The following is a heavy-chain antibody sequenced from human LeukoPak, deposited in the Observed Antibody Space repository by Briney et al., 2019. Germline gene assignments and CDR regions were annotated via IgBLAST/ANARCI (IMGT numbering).Heavy chain of an antibody. J-gene: IGHJ4*02. D-gene: IGHD3-9*01. Sequence: SETLPLTCAVYGGSFSGYYWSWIRQPPGKGLEWIGEINHSGSTNYNPSLKSRVTISVDTSKNQFSLKLSSVTAADTAVYYCARGYDILTGYRGLDYWGQGTLVTVSS. V-gene: IGHV4-34*01. CDR3: ARGYDILTGYRGLDY. CDR2: INHSGST. CDR1: GGSFSGYY.